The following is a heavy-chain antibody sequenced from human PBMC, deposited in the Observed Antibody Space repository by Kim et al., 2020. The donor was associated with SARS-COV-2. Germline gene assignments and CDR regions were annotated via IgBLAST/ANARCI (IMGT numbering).Heavy chain of an antibody. D-gene: IGHD4-17*01. Sequence: SYADAVKGRFTISRDNAKNTLYLQMNSLRAEDTAVYYCARGDYGDYGLDVWGQGTTVTVSS. CDR3: ARGDYGDYGLDV. J-gene: IGHJ6*02. V-gene: IGHV3-74*01.